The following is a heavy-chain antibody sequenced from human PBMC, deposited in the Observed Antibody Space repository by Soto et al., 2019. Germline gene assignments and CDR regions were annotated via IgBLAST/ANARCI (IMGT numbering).Heavy chain of an antibody. Sequence: QVQLQQSGPGLVKPSQTLSLTCTVSGDSISSGGYYWTWIRQHPGKGLEWIGYIRYSESTYYNPCHKSRVIVSIDTSKNQFSLRLSSVTAADTAVYFCTRGAWGYAFDVWGQGTMVTVSS. CDR3: TRGAWGYAFDV. J-gene: IGHJ3*01. D-gene: IGHD3-16*01. V-gene: IGHV4-31*03. CDR2: IRYSEST. CDR1: GDSISSGGYY.